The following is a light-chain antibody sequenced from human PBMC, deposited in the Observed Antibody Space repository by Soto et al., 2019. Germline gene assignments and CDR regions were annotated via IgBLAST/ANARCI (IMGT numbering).Light chain of an antibody. Sequence: MVLTQAGGTLTLSPGQRSTLSCRASQSIRSSSLAWYQQKPGQAPRLLIYGGSSRATGIPDRFSGGGSGTDFSLTFSRLETEDFSVYYCRQYGSSPLTFGGGTKVDIK. J-gene: IGKJ4*01. CDR1: QSIRSSS. V-gene: IGKV3-20*01. CDR3: RQYGSSPLT. CDR2: GGS.